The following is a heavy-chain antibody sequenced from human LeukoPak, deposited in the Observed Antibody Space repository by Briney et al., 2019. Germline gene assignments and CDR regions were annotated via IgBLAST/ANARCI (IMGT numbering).Heavy chain of an antibody. V-gene: IGHV4-34*01. CDR1: GGSFSGYY. D-gene: IGHD3-22*01. Sequence: PSETLSLTCAVYGGSFSGYYWSWIRQPPGKGLEWIGSIYYSGSTYYSPSLKSRVTMPVDTSTNQFSLKLISVTAADTALYYCARNFYASSGYYLDDFYFDFWGQGTLVTVSS. CDR2: IYYSGST. CDR3: ARNFYASSGYYLDDFYFDF. J-gene: IGHJ4*02.